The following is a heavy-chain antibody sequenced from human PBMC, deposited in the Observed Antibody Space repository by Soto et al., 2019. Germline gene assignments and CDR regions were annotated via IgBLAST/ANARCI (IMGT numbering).Heavy chain of an antibody. CDR2: INHSGST. Sequence: PSETLSLTCAVYGGSFSGYYWSWIRQPPGKGLEGIGEINHSGSTNYNPSLKSRVTISVDTSKNQFSLKLSSVTAADTAVYYCARARSSSWYYYYYGMDVWGQGTTVTVSS. CDR3: ARARSSSWYYYYYGMDV. J-gene: IGHJ6*02. D-gene: IGHD6-13*01. V-gene: IGHV4-34*01. CDR1: GGSFSGYY.